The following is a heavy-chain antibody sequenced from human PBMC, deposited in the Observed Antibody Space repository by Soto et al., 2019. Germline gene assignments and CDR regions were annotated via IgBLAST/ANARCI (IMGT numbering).Heavy chain of an antibody. CDR1: GYTFTSYG. CDR3: AAITTGYYHDAFDI. D-gene: IGHD3-22*01. Sequence: SVKVSCKASGYTFTSYGISWVRQAPGQGLEWIEWIVVGSDNTNYAQKFQERVTITRDMSTSTAYMELSSLRSEDTAVYYCAAITTGYYHDAFDIWGQGTMVTVSS. V-gene: IGHV1-58*02. J-gene: IGHJ3*02. CDR2: IVVGSDNT.